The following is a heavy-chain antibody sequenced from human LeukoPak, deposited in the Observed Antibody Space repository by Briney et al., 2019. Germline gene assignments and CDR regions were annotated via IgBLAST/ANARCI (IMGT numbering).Heavy chain of an antibody. CDR1: GGSISSNKYY. J-gene: IGHJ3*02. V-gene: IGHV4-39*01. CDR2: IYYSGST. CDR3: ATPYSGGYHGLDI. D-gene: IGHD1-26*01. Sequence: SETLSLTCTVSGGSISSNKYYWGWIRQPPGKGLEWIGSIYYSGSTYYNPSLKSRVTISVDTSKNQFSLKLSSVTAADTAVYYCATPYSGGYHGLDIWGLGTMVTVSS.